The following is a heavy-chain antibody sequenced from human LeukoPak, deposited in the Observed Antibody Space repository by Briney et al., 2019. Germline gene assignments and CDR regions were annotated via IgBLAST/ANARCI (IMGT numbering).Heavy chain of an antibody. J-gene: IGHJ3*02. V-gene: IGHV7-4-1*02. Sequence: ASVKVSCKASGYTFTSYAMNWVRQAPGQGLEWVGWINTNTGNPTYAQGFTGRFVFSLDTSVSTAYLQISSLKAEDTAVYCCAGKIAWWALDIWGQGTMVTVSS. CDR3: AGKIAWWALDI. CDR1: GYTFTSYA. CDR2: INTNTGNP. D-gene: IGHD2-8*02.